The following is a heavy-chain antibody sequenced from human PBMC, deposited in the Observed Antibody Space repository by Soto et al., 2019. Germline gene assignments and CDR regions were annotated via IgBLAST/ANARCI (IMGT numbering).Heavy chain of an antibody. V-gene: IGHV4-31*03. Sequence: QVQLQESGPGLVKPSQTLSLTCTVSGGSISIDGSYWSWIRQHPEKGLEWIGYIYYSGSTYYNPSPNSRLNIAVDTSRNQISLKLSSVTPADTVMYYCAREASSSRAFDIWGQGTMVTVSS. D-gene: IGHD6-13*01. CDR1: GGSISIDGSY. CDR3: AREASSSRAFDI. CDR2: IYYSGST. J-gene: IGHJ3*02.